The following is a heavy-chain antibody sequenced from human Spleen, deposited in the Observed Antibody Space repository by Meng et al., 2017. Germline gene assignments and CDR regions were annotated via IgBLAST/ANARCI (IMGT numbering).Heavy chain of an antibody. J-gene: IGHJ3*02. CDR2: ISSSSSYI. Sequence: GESLKISCAASGITLSSYSMNWVRQAPGKGLEWVSSISSSSSYIYYADSVKGRFTISRDNAKNSLYLQMNSLRAEDTAVYYCARVGILDAFDIWGQG. CDR1: GITLSSYS. D-gene: IGHD1-26*01. CDR3: ARVGILDAFDI. V-gene: IGHV3-21*01.